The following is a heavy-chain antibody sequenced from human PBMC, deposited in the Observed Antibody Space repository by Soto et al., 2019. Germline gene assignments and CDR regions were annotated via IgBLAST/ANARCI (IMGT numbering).Heavy chain of an antibody. CDR1: GFTFSSYA. V-gene: IGHV3-23*01. D-gene: IGHD2-2*01. CDR2: ISGSGGST. CDR3: AKDRSDIVVVPAADAFDI. J-gene: IGHJ3*02. Sequence: GESLKISCAASGFTFSSYAMSWVRQAPGKGLEWVSAISGSGGSTYYADSVKGRFTISRDNSKNTLYLQMNSLRAEDTAVYYCAKDRSDIVVVPAADAFDIWGQGTMVTVSS.